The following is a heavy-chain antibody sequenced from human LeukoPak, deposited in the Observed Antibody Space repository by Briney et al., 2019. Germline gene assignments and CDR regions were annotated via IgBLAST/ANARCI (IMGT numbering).Heavy chain of an antibody. V-gene: IGHV3-30*18. CDR3: AKRGLRGSYFGGDYFDY. D-gene: IGHD1-26*01. J-gene: IGHJ4*02. CDR1: GFTFSSYG. Sequence: GGSLRLSCAASGFTFSSYGMHWVRQAPGKGLEWVAVISYDGSNKYYADSVKGRFTISRDNSKNTLYLQMNSLRAEDTAVYYCAKRGLRGSYFGGDYFDYWGQGTLVTVSS. CDR2: ISYDGSNK.